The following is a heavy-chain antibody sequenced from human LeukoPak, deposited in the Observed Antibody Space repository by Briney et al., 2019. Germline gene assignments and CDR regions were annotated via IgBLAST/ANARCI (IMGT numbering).Heavy chain of an antibody. Sequence: SETLSLTYTVSGDSINSYYWNWIRQPPGKGLEWIGYIYYSGGTDYNPSLKSRVTISVDTSQHQFSMKLKSVTAADTAVYFCARGRWLPNAFDIWGQGTMVTVFS. CDR3: ARGRWLPNAFDI. J-gene: IGHJ3*02. CDR2: IYYSGGT. CDR1: GDSINSYY. D-gene: IGHD5-24*01. V-gene: IGHV4-59*01.